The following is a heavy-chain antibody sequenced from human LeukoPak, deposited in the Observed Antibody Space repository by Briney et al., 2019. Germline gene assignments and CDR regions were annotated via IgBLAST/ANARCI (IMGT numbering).Heavy chain of an antibody. CDR3: AKVEDTGPFDP. V-gene: IGHV3-30*18. CDR1: GFTFSSYG. D-gene: IGHD5-18*01. CDR2: ISYDGSNK. J-gene: IGHJ5*02. Sequence: GGSLRLSCAASGFTFSSYGMHWVRQAPGKGLEWVAVISYDGSNKYYADSVKGRFTISRDNSKNTPYLQMNSLRAEDTAVYYCAKVEDTGPFDPWGQGTLVTVSS.